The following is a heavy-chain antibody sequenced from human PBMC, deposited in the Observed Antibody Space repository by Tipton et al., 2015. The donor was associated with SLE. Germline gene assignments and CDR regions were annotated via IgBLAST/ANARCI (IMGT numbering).Heavy chain of an antibody. Sequence: QLVQSGGGLVQPGGSLRLSCAASGFTVSSNYMSWVRQAPGKGLEWIGYIYYSGSTNYNPSLKSRVTISLDTSKNQLSLKVSSVTAADTAVYYCARASGGLLPFDYWGQGTLVTVSS. CDR1: GFTVSSNY. CDR3: ARASGGLLPFDY. V-gene: IGHV4-59*02. D-gene: IGHD3-22*01. J-gene: IGHJ4*02. CDR2: IYYSGST.